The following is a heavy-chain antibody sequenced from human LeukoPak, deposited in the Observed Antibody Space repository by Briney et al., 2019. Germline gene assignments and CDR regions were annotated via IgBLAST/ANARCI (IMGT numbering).Heavy chain of an antibody. CDR3: ARAVRWFGEPWEGVDY. CDR2: IYYSGST. V-gene: IGHV4-59*01. Sequence: SETLSLTCTVSGGSISSYYWSWIRQPPGKGLEWIGYIYYSGSTNYNPSLKSRVTISVDTSKNQFSLKLSSVTAADTAVYYCARAVRWFGEPWEGVDYWGQGTLVTVSS. J-gene: IGHJ4*02. CDR1: GGSISSYY. D-gene: IGHD3-10*01.